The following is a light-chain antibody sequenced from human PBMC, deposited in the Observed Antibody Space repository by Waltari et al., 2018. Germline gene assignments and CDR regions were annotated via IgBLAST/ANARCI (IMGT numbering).Light chain of an antibody. CDR1: QSIGSY. Sequence: DIQMTQSPSSLSASVGDRVTITCRASQSIGSYINWYQQKPGKVPKLLIFAASSLQSGVPSRFSGSGSGTDFTLTIISLTSEDFATYYCQQSFSVPWTFGQGTKVEIK. J-gene: IGKJ1*01. CDR3: QQSFSVPWT. V-gene: IGKV1-39*01. CDR2: AAS.